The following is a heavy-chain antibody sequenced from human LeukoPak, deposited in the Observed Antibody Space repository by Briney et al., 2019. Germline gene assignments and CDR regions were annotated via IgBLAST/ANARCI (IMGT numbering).Heavy chain of an antibody. CDR1: GGSISSHY. D-gene: IGHD3-3*01. J-gene: IGHJ3*02. V-gene: IGHV4-59*11. CDR3: ARDSTYYDFWSGYNAFDI. CDR2: IYYSGST. Sequence: PSETLSLTCTVSGGSISSHYWSWIRQPPGKGLEWIGYIYYSGSTNYNPSLKSRVTISVDTSKNQFSLKLSSVTAADTAVYYCARDSTYYDFWSGYNAFDIWGRGTMVTVSS.